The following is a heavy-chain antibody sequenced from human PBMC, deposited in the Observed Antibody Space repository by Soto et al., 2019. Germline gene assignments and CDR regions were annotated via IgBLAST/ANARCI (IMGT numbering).Heavy chain of an antibody. CDR3: ARYGFGPLHGLVDV. Sequence: QVQLQESGPGLVKPSESLSLTCTVSGGSITNYYCSWFRQPPGKGLEWIGYINYDGYSAYNLSLRGRVPESMDSSKAQFSLMLESVTATDTAVYYCARYGFGPLHGLVDVWGPGTTVIVSS. CDR2: INYDGYS. D-gene: IGHD3-10*01. CDR1: GGSITNYY. V-gene: IGHV4-59*08. J-gene: IGHJ6*02.